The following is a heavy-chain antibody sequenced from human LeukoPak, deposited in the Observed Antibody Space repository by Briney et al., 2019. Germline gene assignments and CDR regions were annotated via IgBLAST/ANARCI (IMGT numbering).Heavy chain of an antibody. Sequence: GGSLRLSCAASGLTFSSYGMSWVRQAPGKGLEWVSAISGSGGSTYYADSVKGRFTISRDNSKNTLYLRMNSLRAEDTAVYYCARLHYDILTGRAAPDYWGQGTLVTVSS. CDR3: ARLHYDILTGRAAPDY. J-gene: IGHJ4*02. D-gene: IGHD3-9*01. CDR1: GLTFSSYG. V-gene: IGHV3-23*01. CDR2: ISGSGGST.